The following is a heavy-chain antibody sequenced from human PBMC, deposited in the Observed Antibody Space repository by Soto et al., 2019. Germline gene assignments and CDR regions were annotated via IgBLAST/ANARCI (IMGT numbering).Heavy chain of an antibody. D-gene: IGHD2-15*01. J-gene: IGHJ1*01. V-gene: IGHV3-21*01. Sequence: GGSLRLSCAASGFTFSSYSMNWVRQAPGKGLEWVSSISSSSSYIYYADSVKGRFTISRDNAKNSLYLQMNSLRAEDTAVYYCARGSEYCSGGSRYSDAEYFQHWGQGTLVTVSS. CDR1: GFTFSSYS. CDR2: ISSSSSYI. CDR3: ARGSEYCSGGSRYSDAEYFQH.